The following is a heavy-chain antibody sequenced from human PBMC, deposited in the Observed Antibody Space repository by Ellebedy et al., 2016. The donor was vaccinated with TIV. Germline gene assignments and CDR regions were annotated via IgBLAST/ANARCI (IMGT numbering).Heavy chain of an antibody. CDR2: IYTSQRT. V-gene: IGHV4-4*08. CDR1: GTVIRRFY. J-gene: IGHJ4*02. Sequence: MPSETLSLTCSVSGTVIRRFYWSWIRQPPGKGLEWFGDIYTSQRTNYNPSLKSRVPISVDTSKNQFSLRLSSVTAADTAVYYCARLPGEDSRGYYFDHWGQGTLVTVSS. D-gene: IGHD3-22*01. CDR3: ARLPGEDSRGYYFDH.